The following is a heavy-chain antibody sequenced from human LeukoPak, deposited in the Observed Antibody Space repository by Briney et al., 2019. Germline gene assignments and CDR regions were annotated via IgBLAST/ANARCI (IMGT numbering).Heavy chain of an antibody. CDR3: ARQRRDWKDVSDY. CDR2: INPNSRCT. V-gene: IGHV1-2*06. Sequence: GASVEGSCKASGCTFTGYYMHWVRQAPGHGLEWMGRINPNSRCTNYAQKFQGRLTMTSDTSISGAFMELIRLSFDGMAVDYYARQRRDWKDVSDYWDQGTLVTVTS. CDR1: GCTFTGYY. J-gene: IGHJ4*02. D-gene: IGHD1-1*01.